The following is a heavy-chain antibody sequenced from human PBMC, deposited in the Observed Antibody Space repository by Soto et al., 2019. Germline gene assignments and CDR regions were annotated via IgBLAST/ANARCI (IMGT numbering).Heavy chain of an antibody. J-gene: IGHJ3*02. D-gene: IGHD5-12*01. CDR2: INWNGGST. CDR3: ARDLFSGYDNDAFDI. Sequence: PVVPQRLSCEGPGCTYDDYGLSRDRQATEKGLEWVSGINWNGGSTGYADSVKGRFTISRDNAKNSLYLQMNSLRAEDTALYYCARDLFSGYDNDAFDIWGQGTMVTVS. V-gene: IGHV3-20*04. CDR1: GCTYDDYG.